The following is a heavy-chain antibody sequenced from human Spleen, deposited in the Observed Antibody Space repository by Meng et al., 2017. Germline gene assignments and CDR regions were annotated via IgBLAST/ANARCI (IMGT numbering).Heavy chain of an antibody. CDR2: ISGSGGST. CDR1: GFTFSDYY. CDR3: AKVSESGSGTLNLFDY. V-gene: IGHV3-23*01. Sequence: GESLKISCAASGFTFSDYYISWIRLAPGKGLDCVSSISGSGGSTYYADSVKGRFTISRDNSKNTLYLQMNSLRAEDTAVYYCAKVSESGSGTLNLFDYWGQGTLVTVSS. J-gene: IGHJ4*02. D-gene: IGHD6-13*01.